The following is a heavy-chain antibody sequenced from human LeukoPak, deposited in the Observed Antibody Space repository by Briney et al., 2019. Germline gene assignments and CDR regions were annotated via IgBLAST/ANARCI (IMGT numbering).Heavy chain of an antibody. CDR2: ISYDGSNK. D-gene: IGHD1-26*01. CDR3: AKDREGDYFDY. Sequence: GGSLRLSCAASGFTFSSYGMHWVRQAPGKGLEWVAVISYDGSNKYYADSVKGRFTISRDNSKNTLYLQMNSLRAEDTAVYYCAKDREGDYFDYWGQGTLVTVSS. J-gene: IGHJ4*02. CDR1: GFTFSSYG. V-gene: IGHV3-30*18.